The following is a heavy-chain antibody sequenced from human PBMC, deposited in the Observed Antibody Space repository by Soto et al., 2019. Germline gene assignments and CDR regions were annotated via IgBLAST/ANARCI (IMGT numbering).Heavy chain of an antibody. V-gene: IGHV4-4*07. CDR1: GGSISSYY. CDR3: ARDLADSRSAAPFDY. CDR2: IYTSGST. J-gene: IGHJ4*02. Sequence: SETLSLTCTVSGGSISSYYWSWIRQPAGKGLEWIGRIYTSGSTNYNPSLKSRVTMSVDTSKNQFSLKLSSVTAADTAVYYCARDLADSRSAAPFDYWGQGTLVTVSS. D-gene: IGHD6-6*01.